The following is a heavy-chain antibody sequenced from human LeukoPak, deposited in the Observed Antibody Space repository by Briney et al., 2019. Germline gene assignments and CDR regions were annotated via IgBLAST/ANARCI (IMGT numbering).Heavy chain of an antibody. Sequence: SETLSLTCTVSGGSISSYYWSWLRQPPGKGLEWIGYIYYSGSTNYKPSLKSRVTISVETSKNQFSLKLRSVTAADTAVYYCARVTGYMIEDYFDYWGQGTLVTVSS. CDR3: ARVTGYMIEDYFDY. V-gene: IGHV4-59*01. CDR2: IYYSGST. J-gene: IGHJ4*02. D-gene: IGHD3-22*01. CDR1: GGSISSYY.